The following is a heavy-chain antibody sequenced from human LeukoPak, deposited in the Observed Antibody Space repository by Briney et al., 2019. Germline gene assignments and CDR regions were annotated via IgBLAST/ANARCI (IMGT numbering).Heavy chain of an antibody. CDR2: INHSGST. CDR1: GGSFSSYY. V-gene: IGHV4-34*01. D-gene: IGHD1-26*01. Sequence: SETLSLTCAVYGGSFSSYYWSWIRQPPGKGLEWIGEINHSGSTNYKPSLKSRVTISVDTSKNQFSLKLSSVTAADTAFYYCASQGHHGKIVGTTLSYFYMDVWGKGTTVTVSS. CDR3: ASQGHHGKIVGTTLSYFYMDV. J-gene: IGHJ6*03.